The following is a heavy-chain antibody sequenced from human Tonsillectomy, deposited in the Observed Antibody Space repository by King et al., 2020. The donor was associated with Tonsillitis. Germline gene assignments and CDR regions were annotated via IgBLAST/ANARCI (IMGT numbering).Heavy chain of an antibody. D-gene: IGHD6-25*01. Sequence: QLVQSGAEVKKPGASVKVSCKTSGYTFTGYYIHWVRQAPGQGLEWMGWINPNSGGTNFAQKFQGRVTMTGDTSISTASLELSRLRSDDTAVYFCARGSGAFDYWGQGTLVTVSS. V-gene: IGHV1-2*02. J-gene: IGHJ4*02. CDR1: GYTFTGYY. CDR3: ARGSGAFDY. CDR2: INPNSGGT.